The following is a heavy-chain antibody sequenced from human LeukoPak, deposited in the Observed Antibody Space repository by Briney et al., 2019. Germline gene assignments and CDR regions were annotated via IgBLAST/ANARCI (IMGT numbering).Heavy chain of an antibody. CDR3: VSFYETF. Sequence: GGSLRLSCAASGNYWMHWVRQAPGKGLVWVSHINSDGSWTSYADSVKGRFTISKDNAKNTVYLQMNSLRAEDTAVYYCVSFYETFWGRGTLVTVSS. J-gene: IGHJ4*02. CDR1: GNYW. CDR2: INSDGSWT. V-gene: IGHV3-74*01. D-gene: IGHD2/OR15-2a*01.